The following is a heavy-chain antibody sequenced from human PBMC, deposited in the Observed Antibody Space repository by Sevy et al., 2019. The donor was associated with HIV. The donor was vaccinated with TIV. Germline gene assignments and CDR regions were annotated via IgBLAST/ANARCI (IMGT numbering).Heavy chain of an antibody. D-gene: IGHD5-12*01. CDR3: ATDVGGLGLANDPFGI. J-gene: IGHJ3*02. V-gene: IGHV3-23*01. Sequence: GGSLRLSCAASGFTFSSYAMSWVRQAPGKGLEWVSTISNSGGRTYYADSVKGRFTISRDNSKNTLFLQLSSLRAEDTAIYYCATDVGGLGLANDPFGIWGQGPMVTVSS. CDR1: GFTFSSYA. CDR2: ISNSGGRT.